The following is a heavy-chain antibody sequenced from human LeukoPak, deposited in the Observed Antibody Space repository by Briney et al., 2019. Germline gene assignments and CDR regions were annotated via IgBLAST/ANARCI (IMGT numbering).Heavy chain of an antibody. D-gene: IGHD1-26*01. CDR1: GGSISSINW. Sequence: KASGTLSLTCAVSGGSISSINWWSGVRQPPGKGLEWIGEIYHSGNTNYNPSLKSRVTISVDKSKNQFSLKLSSVTAADTAVYYCAREAWELLGNRFDPWGQGTLVTVSS. CDR2: IYHSGNT. CDR3: AREAWELLGNRFDP. V-gene: IGHV4-4*02. J-gene: IGHJ5*02.